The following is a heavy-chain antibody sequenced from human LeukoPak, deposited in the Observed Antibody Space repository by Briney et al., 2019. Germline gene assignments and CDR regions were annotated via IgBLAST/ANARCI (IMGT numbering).Heavy chain of an antibody. CDR2: MNTNSGNT. CDR1: GYTFSSFD. J-gene: IGHJ6*03. D-gene: IGHD6-13*01. V-gene: IGHV1-8*02. CDR3: ARGWYPSGREVTHSQYYYMDV. Sequence: VASVKVSCKTSGYTFSSFDINWVRQATGQGLEWMGWMNTNSGNTGYAQKFQGRITMTRNISISTAYMELSSLISEDKAVYYCARGWYPSGREVTHSQYYYMDVWGKGSTITVSS.